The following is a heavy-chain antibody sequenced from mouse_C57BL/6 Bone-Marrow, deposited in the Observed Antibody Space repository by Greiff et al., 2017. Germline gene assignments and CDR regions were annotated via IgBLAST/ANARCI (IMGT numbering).Heavy chain of an antibody. CDR1: GFNIKDDY. CDR2: IDPENGDT. D-gene: IGHD1-1*01. Sequence: VQLQQSGAELVRPGASVTLSCTASGFNIKDDYMHWVKQRPEQGLEWIGWIDPENGDTEYASKFQGKVTITADTSSNTASRQLSSLTSEDTAVYYCTTRVYYGSSYWYFDVWGTGTTVTVSS. J-gene: IGHJ1*03. CDR3: TTRVYYGSSYWYFDV. V-gene: IGHV14-4*01.